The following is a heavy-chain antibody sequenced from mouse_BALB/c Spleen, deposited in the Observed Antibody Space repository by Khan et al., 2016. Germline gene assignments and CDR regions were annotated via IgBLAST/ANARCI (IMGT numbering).Heavy chain of an antibody. CDR3: GRRYYYGFVDY. Sequence: EVKLLESGGGLVQPGGSLKLSCAASGFDFSRYWMSWVRQAPGKGLEWIGEINPDSSTINYKPSLKDKFIISRDNAKNTLYLQMSKVRSEDTALYYCGRRYYYGFVDYWGQGTTLTVSS. CDR2: INPDSSTI. V-gene: IGHV4-1*02. D-gene: IGHD1-1*01. CDR1: GFDFSRYW. J-gene: IGHJ2*01.